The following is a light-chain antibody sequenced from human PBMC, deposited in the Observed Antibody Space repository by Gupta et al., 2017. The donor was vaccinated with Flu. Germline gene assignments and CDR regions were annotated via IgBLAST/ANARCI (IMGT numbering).Light chain of an antibody. CDR2: GGS. CDR3: QQYDLWPPIS. Sequence: VSSGERGRRCERARQNVNRNLEWYQQKRGQPPMLLIYGGSSRETGVLTRFSGIGSGTEVRITIISLQEEDCAGYYCQQYDLWPPISFGGGTKVEI. J-gene: IGKJ4*01. CDR1: QNVNRN. V-gene: IGKV3-15*01.